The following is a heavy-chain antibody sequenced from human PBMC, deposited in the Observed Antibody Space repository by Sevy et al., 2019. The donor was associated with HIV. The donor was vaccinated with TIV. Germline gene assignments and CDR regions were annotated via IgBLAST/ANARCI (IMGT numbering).Heavy chain of an antibody. CDR2: ISYDGSNK. CDR1: GFTFSSYA. D-gene: IGHD1-26*01. Sequence: GGSLRLSCAASGFTFSSYAMHWVRQAPGKGLEWVAVISYDGSNKYYADSVKGRCTISRDNSKNTLYLQMNSLRAEDTAVYYCARPLYSGSPKTPFDYWGQGTLVTVSS. CDR3: ARPLYSGSPKTPFDY. J-gene: IGHJ4*02. V-gene: IGHV3-30-3*01.